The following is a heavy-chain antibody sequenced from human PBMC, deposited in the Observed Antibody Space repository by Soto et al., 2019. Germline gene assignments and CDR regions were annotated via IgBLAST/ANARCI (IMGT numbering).Heavy chain of an antibody. CDR2: IYYSGST. D-gene: IGHD3-10*01. Sequence: SETLSLTCTVSGCSISSYYWSWIRQPPGKGLEWIGYIYYSGSTNYNPSLKSRVTISVDTSKNQFSLKLSSVTAADTAVYYCARHMVRGVDDASDIWGQGTMVTVLQ. J-gene: IGHJ3*02. CDR1: GCSISSYY. CDR3: ARHMVRGVDDASDI. V-gene: IGHV4-59*08.